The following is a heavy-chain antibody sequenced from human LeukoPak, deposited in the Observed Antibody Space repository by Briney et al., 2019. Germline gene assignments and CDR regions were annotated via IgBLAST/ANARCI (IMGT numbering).Heavy chain of an antibody. J-gene: IGHJ4*02. CDR2: ISGSGGST. CDR1: GFTFSSYA. CDR3: ARDGYYYDSSGYYTL. D-gene: IGHD3-22*01. Sequence: GGSLRLSCAASGFTFSSYAMSWVRQAPGKGLEWVSAISGSGGSTYYADSVKGRFTISRDNSKNTLYLQMNSLRAEDTAVYYCARDGYYYDSSGYYTLWGQGTLVTVSS. V-gene: IGHV3-23*01.